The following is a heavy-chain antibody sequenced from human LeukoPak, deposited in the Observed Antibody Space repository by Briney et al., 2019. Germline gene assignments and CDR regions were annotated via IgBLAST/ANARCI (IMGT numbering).Heavy chain of an antibody. CDR2: ISSSRRTI. D-gene: IGHD2-15*01. CDR3: ARSSSRYCSGGSCYSGVLGYFDY. J-gene: IGHJ4*02. Sequence: PGRSLRLSCAASGFTFSNYAMHWVRQAPGKGLEWVSYISSSRRTISYADSVKGRFTISRDNAKNSLYLQMNSLRAEDTAVYYCARSSSRYCSGGSCYSGVLGYFDYWGQGTLVTVSS. CDR1: GFTFSNYA. V-gene: IGHV3-48*01.